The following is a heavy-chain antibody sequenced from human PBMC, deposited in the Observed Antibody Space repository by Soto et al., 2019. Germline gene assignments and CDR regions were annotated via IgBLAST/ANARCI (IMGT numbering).Heavy chain of an antibody. CDR3: ARHRKWKGGFDY. J-gene: IGHJ4*02. Sequence: SETLSLTCTVSGGSISSSSYYWGWIRQPPGKGLEWIGSIYYSGSTYYNPSLKSRVTISVDTSKNQFSLKLSSVTAADTAVYYCARHRKWKGGFDYWGQGTLVTVSS. CDR2: IYYSGST. D-gene: IGHD3-16*01. V-gene: IGHV4-39*01. CDR1: GGSISSSSYY.